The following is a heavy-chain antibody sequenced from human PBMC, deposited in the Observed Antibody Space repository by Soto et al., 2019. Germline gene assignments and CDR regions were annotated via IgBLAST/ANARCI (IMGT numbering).Heavy chain of an antibody. CDR3: AKVRTVAVYYFDY. D-gene: IGHD6-19*01. J-gene: IGHJ4*02. CDR1: GFTFSSYA. CDR2: ISGSGGST. Sequence: PGGSLRLSCAASGFTFSSYAMSWVRQAPGKGLEWVSAISGSGGSTYYADSVKCRFTISRDNSKNTLYLQMNSLRAEDTAVYYCAKVRTVAVYYFDYWGQGTLVTVSS. V-gene: IGHV3-23*01.